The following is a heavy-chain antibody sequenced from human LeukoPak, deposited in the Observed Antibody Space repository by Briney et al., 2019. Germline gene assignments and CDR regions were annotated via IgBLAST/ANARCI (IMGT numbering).Heavy chain of an antibody. J-gene: IGHJ4*02. Sequence: ASVKVSCKASGYTFTSYYMHWVRQAPGQGLEWMGWINPNSGGTNYAQKFQGRVTMTRDTSISTAYMELSRLRSDDTAVYYCARGRSSTVPYFDYWGQGTLVTVSS. D-gene: IGHD2-2*01. CDR3: ARGRSSTVPYFDY. V-gene: IGHV1-2*02. CDR2: INPNSGGT. CDR1: GYTFTSYY.